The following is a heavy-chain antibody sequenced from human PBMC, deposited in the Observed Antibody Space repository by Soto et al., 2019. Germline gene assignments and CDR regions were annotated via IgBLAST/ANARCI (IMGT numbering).Heavy chain of an antibody. V-gene: IGHV4-34*02. D-gene: IGHD6-13*01. CDR1: GGSFSGYY. Sequence: QVQLQQWGAGLLKPSETLSLTCAVYGGSFSGYYWSWIRQPPGKGLEWIGEINHSGSTNYNPSLKSRVTISVDTSKNPVSLKLSSVTAADTAVYYCGRGGYSSSWVGFDIWGQGTMVTVSS. CDR2: INHSGST. CDR3: GRGGYSSSWVGFDI. J-gene: IGHJ3*02.